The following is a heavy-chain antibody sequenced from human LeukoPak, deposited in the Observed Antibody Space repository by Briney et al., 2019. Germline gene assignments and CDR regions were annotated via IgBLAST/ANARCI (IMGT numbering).Heavy chain of an antibody. Sequence: GGSLRLSCAASGFTFSDYYMSWIRQAPGKGLEWVPYISSSGSTIYYADSVKGRFTISRDNAKNSLYLQMNSLRAEDTAVYYCARDPIVVVPAATIYYYYYGMDVWGQGTTVTVSS. D-gene: IGHD2-2*01. CDR1: GFTFSDYY. CDR3: ARDPIVVVPAATIYYYYYGMDV. CDR2: ISSSGSTI. V-gene: IGHV3-11*01. J-gene: IGHJ6*02.